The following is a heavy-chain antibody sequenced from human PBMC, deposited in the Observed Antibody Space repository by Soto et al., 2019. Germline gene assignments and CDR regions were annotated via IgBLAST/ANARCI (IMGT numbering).Heavy chain of an antibody. J-gene: IGHJ6*02. V-gene: IGHV4-59*08. CDR2: IYSSGST. D-gene: IGHD3-10*01. Sequence: SETLSLTCTVSGGSISSYYWSWIRQPPGKGLEWIGYIYSSGSTNYNPSLKSRVTMSVDTSKNQFSLKLNSVTAADTAVYYCLTQGFGPLHGLVDVWGQGTTVTVSS. CDR1: GGSISSYY. CDR3: LTQGFGPLHGLVDV.